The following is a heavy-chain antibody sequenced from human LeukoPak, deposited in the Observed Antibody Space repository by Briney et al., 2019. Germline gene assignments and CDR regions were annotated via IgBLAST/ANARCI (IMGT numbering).Heavy chain of an antibody. Sequence: GSLRLSCAASGFTFSGSAMHWVRQPPGKGLEWIGEINHSGSTNYNPSLKSRVTISVDTSKNQFSLKLSSVTAADTAVYYCASGYYRGGLGYWGQGTLVTVSS. CDR2: INHSGST. V-gene: IGHV4-34*01. D-gene: IGHD3-22*01. CDR1: GFTFSGSA. J-gene: IGHJ4*02. CDR3: ASGYYRGGLGY.